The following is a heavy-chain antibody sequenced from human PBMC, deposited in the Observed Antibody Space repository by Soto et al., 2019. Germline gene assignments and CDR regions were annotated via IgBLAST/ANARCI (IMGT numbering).Heavy chain of an antibody. Sequence: SETLSLTCAVYGGSFSGYYWSWIRQPPGKGLEWIGEINHSGSTNYNPSLKSRVTISLDTSKNQFSLKLSSVTAADTAVYYCATLGPARLLASWGQGTLVTVSS. CDR2: INHSGST. D-gene: IGHD1-26*01. J-gene: IGHJ4*02. CDR1: GGSFSGYY. V-gene: IGHV4-34*01. CDR3: ATLGPARLLAS.